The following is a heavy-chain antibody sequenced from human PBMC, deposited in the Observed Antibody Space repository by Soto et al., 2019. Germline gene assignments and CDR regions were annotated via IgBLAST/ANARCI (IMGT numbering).Heavy chain of an antibody. CDR1: GFTCSSYW. CDR3: VRVAYGDLGG. CDR2: IKSDGSDT. D-gene: IGHD4-17*01. Sequence: EVQLVESGGGLVQPGGSLRLSCAASGFTCSSYWMHWVRQAPGKGLVWVSRIKSDGSDTSYADSVKGRFTISRDNAKNTLYLQMSCLRAEDTAVYYCVRVAYGDLGGWGQGTLVTVSS. V-gene: IGHV3-74*01. J-gene: IGHJ4*02.